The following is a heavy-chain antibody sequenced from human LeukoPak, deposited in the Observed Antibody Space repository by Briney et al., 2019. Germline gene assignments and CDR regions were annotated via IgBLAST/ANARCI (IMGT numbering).Heavy chain of an antibody. CDR1: GFTFSSYW. V-gene: IGHV3-7*01. CDR3: ARHAYSSSWYGNYYYYYMDV. CDR2: IKQDGSEK. D-gene: IGHD6-13*01. Sequence: GGSLRLSCAASGFTFSSYWMSWVRQAPGKGLEWVANIKQDGSEKYYVDSVKGRFTISRDNAKNSLYLQMNSLRAEDTAVYYCARHAYSSSWYGNYYYYYMDVWGKGTTVTVSS. J-gene: IGHJ6*03.